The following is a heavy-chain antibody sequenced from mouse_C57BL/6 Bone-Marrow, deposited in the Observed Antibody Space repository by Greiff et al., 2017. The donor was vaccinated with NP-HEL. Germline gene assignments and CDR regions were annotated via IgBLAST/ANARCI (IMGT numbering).Heavy chain of an antibody. V-gene: IGHV5-12*01. CDR1: GFNFSDYY. Sequence: EVQRVESGGGLVQPGGSLKLSCAASGFNFSDYYMYWVRQTPEKRLEWVAYISNGGGSTYYPDTVKGRFTISRDNAKNTLYLQMSRLKSEDTAMYYCARPYFDVWGTGTTVTVAS. J-gene: IGHJ1*03. CDR2: ISNGGGST. CDR3: ARPYFDV.